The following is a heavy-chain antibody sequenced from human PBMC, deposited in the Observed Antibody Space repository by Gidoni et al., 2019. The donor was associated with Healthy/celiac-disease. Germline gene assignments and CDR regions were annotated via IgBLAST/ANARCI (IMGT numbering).Heavy chain of an antibody. CDR2: ISSSSSYT. Sequence: QVQLVESGGGLVKPGGSLRLSCAASGFTFSDYYMSWIRQAPGKGLEWVSYISSSSSYTNYADSVKGRFTISRDNAKNSLYLQMNSLRAEDTAVYYCARHLNSSSWYFDYWGQGTLVTVSS. CDR1: GFTFSDYY. J-gene: IGHJ4*02. CDR3: ARHLNSSSWYFDY. D-gene: IGHD6-13*01. V-gene: IGHV3-11*05.